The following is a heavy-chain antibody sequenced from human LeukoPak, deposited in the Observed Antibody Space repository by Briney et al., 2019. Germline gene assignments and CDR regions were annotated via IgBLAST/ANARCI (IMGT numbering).Heavy chain of an antibody. V-gene: IGHV3-30-3*01. D-gene: IGHD1-26*01. CDR3: APAGSQYYFDY. CDR2: ISYDGSNK. Sequence: SGGSLRLSCAASGFTFSSYAMHWVRQAPGKGLEWVAVISYDGSNKYYADSVKGRFTISRDNSKNTLYLQMNSLRAEDTAVYYCAPAGSQYYFDYWGQGTLVTVSS. CDR1: GFTFSSYA. J-gene: IGHJ4*02.